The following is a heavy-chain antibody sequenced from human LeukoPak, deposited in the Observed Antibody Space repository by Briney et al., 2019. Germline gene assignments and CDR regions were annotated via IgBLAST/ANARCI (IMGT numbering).Heavy chain of an antibody. CDR1: GFTFSSYT. D-gene: IGHD2/OR15-2a*01. CDR3: TTSTANHDV. J-gene: IGHJ4*02. V-gene: IGHV3-23*01. Sequence: GGSLRLSCAASGFTFSSYTMTWVRRAPGKGLEWVSAISTSGTDTYYADSVKGRFSISRDNSKNTLYVQMNSLRAEDTAVYYCTTSTANHDVWGQGTLVTVSS. CDR2: ISTSGTDT.